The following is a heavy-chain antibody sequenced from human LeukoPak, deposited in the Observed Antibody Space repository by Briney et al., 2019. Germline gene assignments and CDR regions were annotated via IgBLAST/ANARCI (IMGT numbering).Heavy chain of an antibody. CDR3: ASRVGATGSIDY. CDR1: GYTFTSYD. J-gene: IGHJ4*02. V-gene: IGHV1-8*01. CDR2: MNPNSGNT. D-gene: IGHD1-26*01. Sequence: VASVKVSCKASGYTFTSYDINWGRQATGQGLEWMGWMNPNSGNTGYAQKFQGRVTMTRNTSISTAYMELSSLRSEDTAVYYCASRVGATGSIDYWGQGTLVTVSS.